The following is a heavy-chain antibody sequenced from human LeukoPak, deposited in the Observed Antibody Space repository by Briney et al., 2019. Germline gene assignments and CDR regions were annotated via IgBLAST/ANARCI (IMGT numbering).Heavy chain of an antibody. CDR3: ARARVIAAVYYYGMDV. D-gene: IGHD6-13*01. Sequence: SQTLSLTCTVSGGSISSGVYYWSWIRQHPGKGLEWIGYIYYSGSTYYNPSLKSRVTISVDTSKNQFSLKLSSVTAADTAVYYCARARVIAAVYYYGMDVWGQGTTVTVSS. J-gene: IGHJ6*02. CDR1: GGSISSGVYY. CDR2: IYYSGST. V-gene: IGHV4-31*03.